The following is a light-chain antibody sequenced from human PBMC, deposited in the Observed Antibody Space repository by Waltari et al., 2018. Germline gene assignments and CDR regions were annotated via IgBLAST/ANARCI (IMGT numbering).Light chain of an antibody. V-gene: IGLV1-44*01. Sequence: QSVLTQPPSASGPPGPRVTISCSGSNSNIGRNTVNWYQHLPGTAPKLLIYNINQRPSGVPDRFSGSKSGTSASLAISGLLSEDEGDYYCAGWDDSLNGVVFGGGTKLTVL. CDR1: NSNIGRNT. CDR3: AGWDDSLNGVV. J-gene: IGLJ2*01. CDR2: NIN.